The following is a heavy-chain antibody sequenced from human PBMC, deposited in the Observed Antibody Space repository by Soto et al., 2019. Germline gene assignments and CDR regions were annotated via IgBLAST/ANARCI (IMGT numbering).Heavy chain of an antibody. Sequence: GGSLRLSCAASGFTFSNAWMSWVRQAPGKGLEWVGRIKSKTDGGTTDYAAPVKGRFTISRDDSKNTLYLQMNSLKTEDTAVYYCTTDLGSSWLFDYWGQGTLVTAPQ. V-gene: IGHV3-15*01. J-gene: IGHJ4*02. D-gene: IGHD6-13*01. CDR2: IKSKTDGGTT. CDR1: GFTFSNAW. CDR3: TTDLGSSWLFDY.